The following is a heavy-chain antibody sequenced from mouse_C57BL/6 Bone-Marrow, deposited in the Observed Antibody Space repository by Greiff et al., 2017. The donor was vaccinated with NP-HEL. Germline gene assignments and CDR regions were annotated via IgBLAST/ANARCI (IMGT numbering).Heavy chain of an antibody. V-gene: IGHV2-6*01. Sequence: QVQLKQSGPGLVAPSQSLSITCTVSGFSLTSYGVDWVRQSPGKGLEWLGVIWGVGSTNYNSAPKSRPSISKDNSKSQVFLKMNSLQTDYTAMYYCASLWFVAYWGQGTLVTVSA. D-gene: IGHD2-2*01. CDR2: IWGVGST. CDR1: GFSLTSYG. J-gene: IGHJ3*01. CDR3: ASLWFVAY.